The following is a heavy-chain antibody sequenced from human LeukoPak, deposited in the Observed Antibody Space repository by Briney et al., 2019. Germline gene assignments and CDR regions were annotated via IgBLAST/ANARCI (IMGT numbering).Heavy chain of an antibody. CDR2: IYTSGST. Sequence: PSETLSLTCTVSGGSISSYYWSWARQPAGKGLEWIGRIYTSGSTNYNASLKSRVSMSVDTSKNQFSLKLSSVTAADTAVYYCARVDPASAFDIWGQGTMVTVSS. CDR1: GGSISSYY. J-gene: IGHJ3*02. V-gene: IGHV4-4*07. CDR3: ARVDPASAFDI.